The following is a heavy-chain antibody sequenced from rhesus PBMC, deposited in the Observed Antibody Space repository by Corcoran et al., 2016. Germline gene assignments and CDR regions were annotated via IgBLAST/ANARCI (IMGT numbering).Heavy chain of an antibody. CDR2: MDIEETEK. V-gene: IGHV1-111*02. CDR1: GYTFTDYY. D-gene: IGHD6-37*01. CDR3: ATRGERYYFDY. J-gene: IGHJ4*01. Sequence: EVQLVQSGAEVKKPGASVKISCKASGYTFTDYYLHWVRQAPGKGLAWIGRMDIEETEKRHAQKFQERGTITADTSTDTAYMELSSLRSEDTAVYYCATRGERYYFDYWGQGVLVTVSS.